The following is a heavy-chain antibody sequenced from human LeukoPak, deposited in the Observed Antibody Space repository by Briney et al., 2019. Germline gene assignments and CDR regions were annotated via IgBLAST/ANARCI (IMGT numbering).Heavy chain of an antibody. D-gene: IGHD3-22*01. Sequence: GGSLRLSCAASGFSFSNYCMTWVRQVPGKGLGWVASIKLDGSEKYFLDSVKGRFTISRDNAENSLYLQMNSLRAEDTAVYYCARVYYQDSGSSYRHLDYWGQGTLVTVSS. CDR1: GFSFSNYC. CDR2: IKLDGSEK. CDR3: ARVYYQDSGSSYRHLDY. V-gene: IGHV3-7*01. J-gene: IGHJ4*02.